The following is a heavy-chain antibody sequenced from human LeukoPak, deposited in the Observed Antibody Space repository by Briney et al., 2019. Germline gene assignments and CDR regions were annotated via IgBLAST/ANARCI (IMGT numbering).Heavy chain of an antibody. J-gene: IGHJ4*02. D-gene: IGHD1-26*01. CDR3: ARSGESVVGSGGAYYFDY. V-gene: IGHV3-30-3*01. Sequence: PGRSLRLSCAASGFTFSSYAMHWVRQAPGKGLEWVAVISYDGSNKYYADSVKGRFTISRDNSKNTLYLQMNSLRAEDTAVYYCARSGESVVGSGGAYYFDYWGQGTLVTVSS. CDR2: ISYDGSNK. CDR1: GFTFSSYA.